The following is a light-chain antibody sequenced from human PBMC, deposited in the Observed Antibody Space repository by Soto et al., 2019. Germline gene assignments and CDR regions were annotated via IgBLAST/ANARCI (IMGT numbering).Light chain of an antibody. CDR1: QGISSY. V-gene: IGKV1-9*01. CDR2: AAS. J-gene: IGKJ3*01. Sequence: DIQLTQSPSFLSASVGDRVTITCRASQGISSYLAWYQQKPGKAPKLLIYAASTLQSGVPSRFSGSGSGTEFTLTISSLQPEDFATYYCQQLNSYPSFTFGTGTKVDIK. CDR3: QQLNSYPSFT.